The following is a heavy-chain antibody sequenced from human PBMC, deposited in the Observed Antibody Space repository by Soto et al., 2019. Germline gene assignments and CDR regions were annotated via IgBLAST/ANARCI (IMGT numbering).Heavy chain of an antibody. D-gene: IGHD3-10*01. J-gene: IGHJ5*02. Sequence: SETLSLTCTGSGDSINNDDYYWSWIRQPPGKGLEWIGYISNSGSTFHNPSLRGRLSMSIDTSKNQFSLRLTSVTAADTAVYYCARYKVGGSGSYYNAWFDPWGQGTLVTVSS. CDR1: GDSINNDDYY. CDR2: ISNSGST. V-gene: IGHV4-30-4*01. CDR3: ARYKVGGSGSYYNAWFDP.